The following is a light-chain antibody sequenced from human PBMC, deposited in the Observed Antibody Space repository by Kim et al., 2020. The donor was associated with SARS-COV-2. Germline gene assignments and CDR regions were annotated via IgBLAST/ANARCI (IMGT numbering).Light chain of an antibody. J-gene: IGKJ1*01. CDR3: QQYGNSPRT. CDR2: GVS. Sequence: SPGERATLSCRASRTVSSSYLAWYQQKPGQAPRLLIYGVSSRATGIPDRFRGSGSGTDFTLTISRLEPEDVAVYYCQQYGNSPRTFGQGTKVDIK. CDR1: RTVSSSY. V-gene: IGKV3-20*01.